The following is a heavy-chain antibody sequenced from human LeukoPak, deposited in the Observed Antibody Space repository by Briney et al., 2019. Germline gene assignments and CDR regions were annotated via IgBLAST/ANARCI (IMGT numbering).Heavy chain of an antibody. D-gene: IGHD6-19*01. CDR3: ARVTYGSGWYVPHFDY. V-gene: IGHV3-23*01. CDR2: IIDIGAT. Sequence: PGGSLRLSCAASGFTFSSYAMTWVRQAPGKGLEWVSTIIDIGATYYADSVKGLFTISRDNSKNTLYLQMNSLRAEDTAVYYCARVTYGSGWYVPHFDYWGQGTLVTVSS. J-gene: IGHJ4*02. CDR1: GFTFSSYA.